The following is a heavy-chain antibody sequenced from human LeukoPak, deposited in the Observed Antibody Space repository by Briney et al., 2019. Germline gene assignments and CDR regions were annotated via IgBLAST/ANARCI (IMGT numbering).Heavy chain of an antibody. CDR2: IYTSGST. Sequence: SETLSLTCTVSRGSISSYYWSWIRQPPGKGLEWSGYIYTSGSTNYNPSFKSRVTISVDTSKNQFSLKLSSVTAADTAVYYCARHPYYYDSSGYYYHWFDPWGQGTLVTVSS. J-gene: IGHJ5*02. CDR3: ARHPYYYDSSGYYYHWFDP. V-gene: IGHV4-4*09. CDR1: RGSISSYY. D-gene: IGHD3-22*01.